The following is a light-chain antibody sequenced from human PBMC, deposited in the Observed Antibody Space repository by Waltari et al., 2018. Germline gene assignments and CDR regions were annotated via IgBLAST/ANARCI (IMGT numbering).Light chain of an antibody. CDR2: KDK. CDR3: ATWDDILSGYV. J-gene: IGLJ1*01. CDR1: SSNIGRNY. V-gene: IGLV1-47*01. Sequence: QSVLTQPPSASGTPGQRVTISCSGTSSNIGRNYVFWFHQLPGTAPKVLIYKDKKRPSGVPDRFSGSNSGTSASLAISGLRSEDDADYYCATWDDILSGYVFGSGTKVAVL.